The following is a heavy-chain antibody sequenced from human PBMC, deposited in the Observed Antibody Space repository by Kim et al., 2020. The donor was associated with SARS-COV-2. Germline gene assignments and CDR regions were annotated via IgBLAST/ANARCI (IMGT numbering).Heavy chain of an antibody. J-gene: IGHJ4*02. CDR2: ISGSGGST. V-gene: IGHV3-23*01. CDR3: ATRPRYYYDSSGYYPDY. Sequence: GGSLRLSCAASGFTFSSYAMSWVRQAPGKGLEWVSAISGSGGSTYYADSVKGRFTISRDNSKNTLYLQMNSLRAEDTAVYYCATRPRYYYDSSGYYPDYWGQGTLVTVSS. D-gene: IGHD3-22*01. CDR1: GFTFSSYA.